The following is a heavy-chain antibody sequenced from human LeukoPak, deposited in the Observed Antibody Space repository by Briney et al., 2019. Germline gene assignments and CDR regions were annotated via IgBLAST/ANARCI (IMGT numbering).Heavy chain of an antibody. Sequence: PGGSLRLSCAVSGFTFKSDWMNWVRQAPGKGLEWVANINPDGGEKYFVDSVKARFSISRDNANNFLYLQMSSLKAEDTAVYYCLTARGYWGQGTLVTVSS. CDR2: INPDGGEK. CDR1: GFTFKSDW. J-gene: IGHJ4*02. V-gene: IGHV3-7*01. D-gene: IGHD2-21*02. CDR3: LTARGY.